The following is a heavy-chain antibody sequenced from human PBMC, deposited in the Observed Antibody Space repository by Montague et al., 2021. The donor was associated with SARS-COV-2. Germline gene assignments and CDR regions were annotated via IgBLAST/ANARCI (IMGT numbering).Heavy chain of an antibody. CDR1: GGSISSDY. J-gene: IGHJ4*02. Sequence: SETLSLTCTVSGGSISSDYWTWIRQPPGKGLEWIGFVYYSGNAYYNPSLRRRVTISVDTSSNHFSLTLSSVTAADTAIYYCARHYDYSSRVDSWGQGTLVTVSS. D-gene: IGHD4-11*01. CDR3: ARHYDYSSRVDS. V-gene: IGHV4-59*08. CDR2: VYYSGNA.